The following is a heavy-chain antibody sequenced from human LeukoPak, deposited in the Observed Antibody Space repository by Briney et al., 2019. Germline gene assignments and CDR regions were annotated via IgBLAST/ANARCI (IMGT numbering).Heavy chain of an antibody. Sequence: GESLKISCKGSGYSFTSYWIGWVRQMPGKGLEWMGIIYPGDSDTRYSPSFQGQVTISADKSISTAYLQWSSLKASGTAMYYCARLPQYCSGGSCRNWFDPWGQGTLVTVSS. CDR2: IYPGDSDT. V-gene: IGHV5-51*01. CDR1: GYSFTSYW. J-gene: IGHJ5*02. CDR3: ARLPQYCSGGSCRNWFDP. D-gene: IGHD2-15*01.